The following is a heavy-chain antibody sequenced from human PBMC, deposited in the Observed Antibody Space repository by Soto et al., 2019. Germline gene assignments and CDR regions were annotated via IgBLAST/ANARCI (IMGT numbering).Heavy chain of an antibody. CDR3: AHKGGGDRILDY. CDR1: GFSLSTSGVG. J-gene: IGHJ4*02. CDR2: IYWDDAK. D-gene: IGHD3-16*01. Sequence: QITLKESGPTLVKPTQTLTLTCTFSGFSLSTSGVGVGWIRQPPGKALEWLALIYWDDAKHYSPSLKSRLTITKDTSKNQVVLIMTNMDPVDTATYYRAHKGGGDRILDYWGQGTLVTVSS. V-gene: IGHV2-5*02.